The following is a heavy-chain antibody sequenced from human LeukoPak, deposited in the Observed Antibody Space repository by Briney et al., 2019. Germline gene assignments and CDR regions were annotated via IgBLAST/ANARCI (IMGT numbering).Heavy chain of an antibody. Sequence: GGSLRLSCAASGFTFSSYSMNWVRQAPGKGLEWVSSISSSSSYIYYADSVKGRFTISRDNAKNSLYLQMNSLRAEDTAVYFCARIRPGNYFDYWGQGALVNVSS. J-gene: IGHJ4*02. V-gene: IGHV3-21*01. CDR2: ISSSSSYI. D-gene: IGHD6-6*01. CDR1: GFTFSSYS. CDR3: ARIRPGNYFDY.